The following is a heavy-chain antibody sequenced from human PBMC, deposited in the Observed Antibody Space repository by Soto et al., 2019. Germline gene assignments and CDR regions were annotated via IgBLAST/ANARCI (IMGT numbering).Heavy chain of an antibody. CDR1: GFTFSTFW. V-gene: IGHV3-74*01. Sequence: EVQQVESGGGLVQPGGSLRLSCAASGFTFSTFWMHWVRQTPGKGLVWVSRISSDGSTTHYADSVKGRFTISRDNAKDTLYLQMNGLRAEDTAVYYCARDLRPTDYWGQGTLVTVSS. CDR3: ARDLRPTDY. J-gene: IGHJ4*02. CDR2: ISSDGSTT. D-gene: IGHD6-6*01.